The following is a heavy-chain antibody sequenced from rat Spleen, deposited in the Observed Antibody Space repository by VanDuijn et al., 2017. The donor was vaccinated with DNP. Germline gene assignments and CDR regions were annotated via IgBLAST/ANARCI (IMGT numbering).Heavy chain of an antibody. CDR1: GFNFSNYY. V-gene: IGHV5-7*01. CDR2: ITYDGSVT. J-gene: IGHJ2*01. CDR3: AKPDY. Sequence: EVQLVESGGGLVQPGRSTKLSCTVSGFNFSNYYMAWVRQAPTKGLEWVATITYDGSVTDYRDSVKGRFTISRDNAKSTLYLQMASLRSEDTATYFCAKPDYWGQGVMVTVSS.